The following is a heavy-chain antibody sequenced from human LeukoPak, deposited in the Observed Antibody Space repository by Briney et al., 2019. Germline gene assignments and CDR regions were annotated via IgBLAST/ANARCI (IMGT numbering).Heavy chain of an antibody. Sequence: GRSPRLSCAASGFTFSGYAMHWVRQAPGKGLEWVAVISYDGSNKYYADSVKGRFTISRDNSKNALYLQMNSLRAEDTAVYYCARESNGDYLHYWGQGTLVTVSS. J-gene: IGHJ4*02. V-gene: IGHV3-30*04. CDR3: ARESNGDYLHY. CDR2: ISYDGSNK. D-gene: IGHD4-17*01. CDR1: GFTFSGYA.